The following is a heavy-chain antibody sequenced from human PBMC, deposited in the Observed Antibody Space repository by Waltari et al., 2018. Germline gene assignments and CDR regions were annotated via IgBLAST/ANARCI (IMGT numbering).Heavy chain of an antibody. CDR1: GGSISSGSYY. J-gene: IGHJ5*02. CDR2: IYTSGRT. D-gene: IGHD6-19*01. CDR3: ARGGSSGWYSWFDP. Sequence: QVQLQESGPGLVKPSQTLSLTCTVSGGSISSGSYYWSWIRPPAGKGLEWIGRIYTSGRTNYNPSLKSRVTISVDTSKNQFSLKLSSVTAADTAVYYCARGGSSGWYSWFDPWGQGTLVTVSS. V-gene: IGHV4-61*02.